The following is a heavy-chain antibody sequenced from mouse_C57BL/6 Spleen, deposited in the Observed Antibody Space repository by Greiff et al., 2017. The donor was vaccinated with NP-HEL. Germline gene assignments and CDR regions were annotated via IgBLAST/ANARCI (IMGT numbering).Heavy chain of an antibody. J-gene: IGHJ2*01. V-gene: IGHV5-6*01. CDR1: GFTFSSYG. D-gene: IGHD3-3*01. Sequence: EVKVVESGGDLVKPGGSLKLSCAASGFTFSSYGMSWVRQTPDKRLEWVATISSGGSYTYYPDSVKGRFTISRDNAKNTLYLQMSSLKSEDTAMYYCARQGLLYYFDYWGQGTTLTVSS. CDR3: ARQGLLYYFDY. CDR2: ISSGGSYT.